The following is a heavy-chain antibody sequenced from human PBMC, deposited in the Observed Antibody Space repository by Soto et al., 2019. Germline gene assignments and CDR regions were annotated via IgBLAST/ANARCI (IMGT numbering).Heavy chain of an antibody. CDR3: AREWEIAAAGTWFRP. V-gene: IGHV4-34*01. CDR1: GGSFSGYY. CDR2: INHSGST. D-gene: IGHD6-13*01. J-gene: IGHJ5*02. Sequence: SETLSLTCAVYGGSFSGYYWSWIRQPPGKGLEWIGEINHSGSTNYNPSLKSRVTISVDTSKNQFSLKLSSVTAADTAVYYCAREWEIAAAGTWFRPWGQGTLVTSPQ.